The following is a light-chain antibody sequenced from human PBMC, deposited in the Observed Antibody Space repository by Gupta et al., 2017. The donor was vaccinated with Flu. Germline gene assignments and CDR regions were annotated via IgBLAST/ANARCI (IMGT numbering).Light chain of an antibody. CDR2: GAS. V-gene: IGKV3-15*01. Sequence: EIVMTQSPATLSVSPGERATLSCRASESISSDLAWYQQKPGQAPRLRIYGASTRATDIPASFSGSGSGTECTLTISTLKSEDFALYLCQQYKKWPLTFGPGTKVDIK. J-gene: IGKJ3*01. CDR1: ESISSD. CDR3: QQYKKWPLT.